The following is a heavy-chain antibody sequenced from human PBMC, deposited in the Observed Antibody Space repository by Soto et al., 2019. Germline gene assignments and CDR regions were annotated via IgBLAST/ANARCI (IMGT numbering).Heavy chain of an antibody. V-gene: IGHV4-34*01. D-gene: IGHD3-10*01. CDR1: GGSFSGYY. CDR2: INHGGST. J-gene: IGHJ6*02. Sequence: SETLSLTCAVYGGSFSGYYWSWIRQPPGKGLEWIGEINHGGSTNYNPSLKSRVTISVDTSKNQFSLKLSSVTAADTAVYYCARRTNYYGSGSYHYYYGMNVWGQGTTVTVSS. CDR3: ARRTNYYGSGSYHYYYGMNV.